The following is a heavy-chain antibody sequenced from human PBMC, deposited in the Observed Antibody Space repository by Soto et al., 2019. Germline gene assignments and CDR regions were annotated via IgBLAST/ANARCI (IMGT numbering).Heavy chain of an antibody. D-gene: IGHD5-12*01. J-gene: IGHJ4*02. Sequence: QVQLVESGGGVVQPGRSLRLSCIASGFIFNDYGMHWVRQAPGKGLEWVAGIWYDGRNQYYADSVKGRLTISRDNSRNTLSLEVTILRVEDTAVYYCARGRSLYSDYDLAYWGQGTQVTVSS. V-gene: IGHV3-33*01. CDR3: ARGRSLYSDYDLAY. CDR2: IWYDGRNQ. CDR1: GFIFNDYG.